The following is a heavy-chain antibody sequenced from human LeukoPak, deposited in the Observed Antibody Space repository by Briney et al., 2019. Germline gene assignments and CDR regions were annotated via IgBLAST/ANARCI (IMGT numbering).Heavy chain of an antibody. CDR3: ARRRVGAYDY. Sequence: GGSLRLSCAASGFTFSTSDMHWVRQATGQGLEWVSAIGTAGDTYYPGSVKGRFTISRENAENSLYLQMNSLRAGDTAVYYCARRRVGAYDYWGQGTLVTVSS. CDR2: IGTAGDT. J-gene: IGHJ4*02. V-gene: IGHV3-13*04. CDR1: GFTFSTSD. D-gene: IGHD5-12*01.